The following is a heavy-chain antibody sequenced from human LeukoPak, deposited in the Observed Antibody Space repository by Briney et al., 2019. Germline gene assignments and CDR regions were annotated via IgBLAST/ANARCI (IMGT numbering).Heavy chain of an antibody. J-gene: IGHJ3*02. D-gene: IGHD3-10*01. CDR2: IFYNGNT. Sequence: SETLSLTCTVSGGSISSGVYYWSWIRQHPGKGLEWIGYIFYNGNTYYNPSLKSRLTISGDMSENQFSLKLTSVTAADTAVYFCVRNFDSYNAFDIWGQGTMVTVSS. CDR1: GGSISSGVYY. CDR3: VRNFDSYNAFDI. V-gene: IGHV4-31*03.